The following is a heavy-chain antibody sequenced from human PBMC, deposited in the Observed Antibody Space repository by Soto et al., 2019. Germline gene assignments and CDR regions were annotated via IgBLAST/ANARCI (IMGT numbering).Heavy chain of an antibody. J-gene: IGHJ6*02. V-gene: IGHV4-4*02. D-gene: IGHD3-3*01. CDR1: GGSISSSNW. CDR3: ARIVLRFLEWSMDV. CDR2: IYHSGST. Sequence: PSETLSLTCAVSGGSISSSNWWSWVRQPPGKGLEWIGEIYHSGSTNYNPSLKSRVTISVDKSKNQFSLKLSSVTAADTAVYYCARIVLRFLEWSMDVWGQGTTVTVSS.